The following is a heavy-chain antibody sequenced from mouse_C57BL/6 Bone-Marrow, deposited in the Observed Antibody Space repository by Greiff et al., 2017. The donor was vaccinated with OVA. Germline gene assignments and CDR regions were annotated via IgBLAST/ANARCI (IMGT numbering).Heavy chain of an antibody. V-gene: IGHV5-4*01. CDR2: ISDGGSYT. Sequence: EVMLVESGGGLVKPGGSLKLSCAASGFTFSSYAMSWVRQTPEKRLEWVATISDGGSYTYYPDNVKGRFTISRDNAKNNLYLQMSHLKSEDTAMYYCARERVLLGYAMDYWGQGTSVTVSS. CDR3: ARERVLLGYAMDY. J-gene: IGHJ4*01. CDR1: GFTFSSYA. D-gene: IGHD1-1*01.